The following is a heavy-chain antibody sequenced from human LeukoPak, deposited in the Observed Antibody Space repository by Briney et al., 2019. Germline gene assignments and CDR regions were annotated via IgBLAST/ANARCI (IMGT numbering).Heavy chain of an antibody. V-gene: IGHV4-59*01. CDR1: GGSISSYY. Sequence: PSETLSLTCTVSGGSISSYYWSWIRQPPGKGLEWIGYIYYSGSTNCNPSLKSRVTISVDTSKNQFSLKLSSVTAADTAVYYCARDPDSSGYPNWYFDLWGRGTLVTVSS. J-gene: IGHJ2*01. CDR3: ARDPDSSGYPNWYFDL. D-gene: IGHD3-22*01. CDR2: IYYSGST.